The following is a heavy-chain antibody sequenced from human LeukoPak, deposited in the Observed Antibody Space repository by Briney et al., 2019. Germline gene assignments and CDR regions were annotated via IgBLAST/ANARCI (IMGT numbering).Heavy chain of an antibody. J-gene: IGHJ4*02. V-gene: IGHV4-59*12. CDR2: IYYRVTS. Sequence: SETLSLTCTVSGDSFNTYYWSWIRQPPGKGLEWIGYIYYRVTSDYNPSLKSRVTMSVDMSTSQISLKLSSVTAADTAVYYCARAKSSGITGTPYYFDYWGQGTLVTVSS. CDR3: ARAKSSGITGTPYYFDY. CDR1: GDSFNTYY. D-gene: IGHD1-7*01.